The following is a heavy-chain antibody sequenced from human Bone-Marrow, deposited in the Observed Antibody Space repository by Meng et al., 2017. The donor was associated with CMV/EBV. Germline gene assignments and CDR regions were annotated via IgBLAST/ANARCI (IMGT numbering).Heavy chain of an antibody. V-gene: IGHV5-51*01. Sequence: KVSCKGSGYSFTSYWIGWVRQMPGKGLEWMGIIYPGDSDTRYSPSFQGHVTISADKSISTAYLQWSSLKASDTATYYCARDHQDCSSTSCYSGFDYWGQGTLVTVSS. CDR1: GYSFTSYW. J-gene: IGHJ4*02. D-gene: IGHD2-2*02. CDR2: IYPGDSDT. CDR3: ARDHQDCSSTSCYSGFDY.